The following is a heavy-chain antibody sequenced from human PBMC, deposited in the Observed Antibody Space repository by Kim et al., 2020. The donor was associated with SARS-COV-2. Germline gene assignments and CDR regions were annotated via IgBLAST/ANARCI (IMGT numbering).Heavy chain of an antibody. CDR3: ARGLLRYDILTGYYNRYFQH. Sequence: SETLSLTCAVYGGSFSGYYWSWIRQPPGKGLEWIGEINHSGSTNYNPSLKSRVTISVDTSKNQFSLKLSSVTAADTAVYYCARGLLRYDILTGYYNRYFQHWGQGTLVTVSS. CDR1: GGSFSGYY. CDR2: INHSGST. D-gene: IGHD3-9*01. V-gene: IGHV4-34*01. J-gene: IGHJ1*01.